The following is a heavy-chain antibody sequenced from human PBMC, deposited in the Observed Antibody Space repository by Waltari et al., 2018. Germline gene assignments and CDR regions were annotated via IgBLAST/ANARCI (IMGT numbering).Heavy chain of an antibody. J-gene: IGHJ4*02. V-gene: IGHV4-4*02. CDR2: ITRSGKA. CDR1: GDSMGGRDW. D-gene: IGHD1-26*01. CDR3: ARDRGRGLYLDS. Sequence: QVQLRESGPGLVKPSGTLSLTCAVSGDSMGGRDWWSWVRQPPGRGLEWIGQITRSGKANADPSLGSRATVSIDTSNNQLSLKVTSATAADTAVYYCARDRGRGLYLDSWGQGTLVTVSP.